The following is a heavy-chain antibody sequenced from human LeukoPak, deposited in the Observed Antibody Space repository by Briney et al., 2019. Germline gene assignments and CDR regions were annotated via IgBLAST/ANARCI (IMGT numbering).Heavy chain of an antibody. J-gene: IGHJ4*02. V-gene: IGHV1-18*01. Sequence: GASVTVSCKASGYTFNTYGITWVRQAPGQGLEWMGWISGYNGKTKYAQKLQDRVTMTTDTSTTTAYMELRSLTSDDTAVYYCARGGRGFGELIDYWGQGTLVTVSS. D-gene: IGHD3-10*01. CDR3: ARGGRGFGELIDY. CDR1: GYTFNTYG. CDR2: ISGYNGKT.